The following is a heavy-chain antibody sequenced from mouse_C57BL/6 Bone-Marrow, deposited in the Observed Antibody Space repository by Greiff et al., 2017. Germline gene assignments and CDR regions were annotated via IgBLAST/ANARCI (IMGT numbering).Heavy chain of an antibody. Sequence: QVHVKQPGAELVRPGTSVKLSCKASGYTFTSYWMHWVKQRPGQGLEWIGVIDPSDSYTNYNQKFKGKATLTVDTSYSTAYMQLSSLTSEDSAVYYCAREAGSSTIDYWGQGTTLTVSS. D-gene: IGHD1-1*01. CDR1: GYTFTSYW. CDR2: IDPSDSYT. V-gene: IGHV1-59*01. J-gene: IGHJ2*01. CDR3: AREAGSSTIDY.